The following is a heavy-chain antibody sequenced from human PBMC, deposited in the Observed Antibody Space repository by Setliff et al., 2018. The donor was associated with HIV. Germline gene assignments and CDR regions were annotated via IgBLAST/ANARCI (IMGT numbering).Heavy chain of an antibody. V-gene: IGHV4-61*01. D-gene: IGHD6-6*01. CDR2: IYYSGPT. Sequence: EPLSLTCTVSGASVSSASYYLSWIRQPPGKGLEWIGYIYYSGPTKYNPSLKTRVTISVDTSKNQFSLKLCSVTAADTAVYYCASEAWTSYRSSSGYYYYYMDVWGKGTTVTVSS. CDR1: GASVSSASYY. CDR3: ASEAWTSYRSSSGYYYYYMDV. J-gene: IGHJ6*03.